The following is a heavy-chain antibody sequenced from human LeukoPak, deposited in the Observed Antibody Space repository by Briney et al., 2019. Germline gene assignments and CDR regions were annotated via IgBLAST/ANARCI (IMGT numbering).Heavy chain of an antibody. D-gene: IGHD1-26*01. CDR1: GFTFSSYA. J-gene: IGHJ1*01. CDR3: AKRPGSGSCFLQH. Sequence: GGSLRLSCAASGFTFSSYAMSWVRQAPGKGLEWVSDISGSGGSTYYADSVKGRFTISRDNSKNTLYLQMNSLRAEDTAVYYCAKRPGSGSCFLQHWGQGTLVTVSS. V-gene: IGHV3-23*01. CDR2: ISGSGGST.